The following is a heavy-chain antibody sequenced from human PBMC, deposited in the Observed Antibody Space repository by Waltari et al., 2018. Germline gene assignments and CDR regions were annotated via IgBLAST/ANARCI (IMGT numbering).Heavy chain of an antibody. CDR1: GYTVTSYA. CDR2: INTNTGNP. CDR3: ASEHSRGMDV. V-gene: IGHV7-4-1*02. Sequence: QVQLVQSGSELKKPGASVKVSCKSSGYTVTSYALNWGRQAPGQGLEWMGWINTNTGNPTYAQGFTGRFVFSLDTSGSTASLQISSLKAEDTAVYYCASEHSRGMDVWGQGTTVIVSS. J-gene: IGHJ6*02.